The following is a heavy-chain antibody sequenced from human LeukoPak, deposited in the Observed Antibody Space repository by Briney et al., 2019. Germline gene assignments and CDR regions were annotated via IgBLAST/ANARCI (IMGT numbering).Heavy chain of an antibody. V-gene: IGHV4-59*12. J-gene: IGHJ4*02. CDR2: IYYTGST. Sequence: PSETLSHTCTVSGGSMSTYYWTWIRQPPGKGLEWIGFIYYTGSTNYNPSLKSRVTISVDTSKNQFSLKLSSVTAADTAVYYCARGRPLIAVADYYFDYWGQGTLVTVSS. CDR3: ARGRPLIAVADYYFDY. D-gene: IGHD6-19*01. CDR1: GGSMSTYY.